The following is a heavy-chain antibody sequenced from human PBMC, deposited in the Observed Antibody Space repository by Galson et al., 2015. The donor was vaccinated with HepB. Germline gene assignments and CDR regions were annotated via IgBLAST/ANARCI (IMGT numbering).Heavy chain of an antibody. CDR1: GFTFDDYA. Sequence: SLRLSCAASGFTFDDYAMHWVRQAPGKGLEWVSGISWNSGSIGYADSVKGRFTISRDSAKNSLYLQMNSLRAEDTALYYCAKGRFGGSWYSLDYWGQGTLVTVSS. CDR2: ISWNSGSI. V-gene: IGHV3-9*01. CDR3: AKGRFGGSWYSLDY. J-gene: IGHJ4*02. D-gene: IGHD6-13*01.